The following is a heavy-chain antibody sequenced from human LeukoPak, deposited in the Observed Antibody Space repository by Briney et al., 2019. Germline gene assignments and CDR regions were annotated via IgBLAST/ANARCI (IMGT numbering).Heavy chain of an antibody. CDR3: ARVGGDTTYSYFYMDV. J-gene: IGHJ6*03. V-gene: IGHV4-38-2*02. CDR1: GFSISSGYD. CDR2: IYRSGST. D-gene: IGHD2-21*02. Sequence: SETLSLTCSVSGFSISSGYDWGWFRPPPGKGLEWIGMIYRSGSTHYNPSLKSRITISVDTSKNQFSLKLTSVTAADTAVYYCARVGGDTTYSYFYMDVWGKGTTVTVSS.